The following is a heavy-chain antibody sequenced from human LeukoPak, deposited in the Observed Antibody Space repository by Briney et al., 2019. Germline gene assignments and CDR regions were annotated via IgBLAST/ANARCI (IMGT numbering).Heavy chain of an antibody. J-gene: IGHJ4*02. CDR2: IKQDESDK. D-gene: IGHD4-17*01. V-gene: IGHV3-7*01. CDR1: GFTFRSYW. Sequence: GGSLRLSCAASGFTFRSYWMSWVRQAPGKGLEWVANIKQDESDKYYVDSVKGRFTISRDNAKNSLYLQMNSLRAEDTAVYYCAREEYGDHLWWGQGALVTVSS. CDR3: AREEYGDHLW.